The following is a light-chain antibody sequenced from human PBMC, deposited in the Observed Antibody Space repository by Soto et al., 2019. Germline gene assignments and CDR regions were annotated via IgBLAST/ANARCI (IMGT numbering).Light chain of an antibody. CDR2: EAS. J-gene: IGLJ2*01. V-gene: IGLV2-23*01. Sequence: QPASVSGSPGQSITISCTGTTSNIGSYILVSWYQQHPGKAPKLLIYEASTRPSGVSNRFSGSKSGNTASLTISGLQAEDEADYYCCSYAGSSTYVFGGGTKVTVL. CDR1: TSNIGSYIL. CDR3: CSYAGSSTYV.